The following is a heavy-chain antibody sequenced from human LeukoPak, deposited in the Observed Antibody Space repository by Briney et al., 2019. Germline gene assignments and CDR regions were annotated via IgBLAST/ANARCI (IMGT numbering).Heavy chain of an antibody. J-gene: IGHJ4*02. V-gene: IGHV4-59*01. D-gene: IGHD3-22*01. CDR2: IYYSGST. CDR1: GGSISSYY. Sequence: PSETLSLTCTVSGGSISSYYWSWIRQPPGKGLEWIGYIYYSGSTNYNPSLKSRVTISVDTSKNQFSLKLSSVTAADTAVYYCARGDYYDRSGYYAYFDYWGQGTLVTVSS. CDR3: ARGDYYDRSGYYAYFDY.